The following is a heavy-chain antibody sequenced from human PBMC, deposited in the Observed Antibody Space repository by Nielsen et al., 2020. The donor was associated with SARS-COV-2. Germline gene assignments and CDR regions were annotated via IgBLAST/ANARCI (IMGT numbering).Heavy chain of an antibody. CDR3: ARLLRPMVRGVGYYYYGMDV. J-gene: IGHJ6*02. Sequence: WVRQAPGQGLEWMGIINPSGGNTSYAQKFQGRVTMTRDTSTSTVYMELSSLRSEDTALYYCARLLRPMVRGVGYYYYGMDVWGQGTTVTVSS. D-gene: IGHD3-10*01. V-gene: IGHV1-46*01. CDR2: INPSGGNT.